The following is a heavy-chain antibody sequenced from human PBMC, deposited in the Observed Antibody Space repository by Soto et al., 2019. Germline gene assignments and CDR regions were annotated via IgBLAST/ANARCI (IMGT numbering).Heavy chain of an antibody. CDR2: VYDSGRT. V-gene: IGHV4-59*01. CDR1: GGTLRGDY. CDR3: ARDRSRNLDV. J-gene: IGHJ6*04. Sequence: SETLSLTCTVSGGTLRGDYWSWVRQTPGKGLEWIGYVYDSGRTSYNPSLQSRVTLSEDTSNNRLSLTLRSVTAADTAVYYCARDRSRNLDVWGKGTTVTVSS.